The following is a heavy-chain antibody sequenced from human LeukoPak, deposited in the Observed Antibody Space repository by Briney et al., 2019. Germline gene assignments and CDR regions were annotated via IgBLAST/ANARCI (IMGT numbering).Heavy chain of an antibody. D-gene: IGHD5-18*01. V-gene: IGHV4-34*01. Sequence: PSETLSLTCAVYGGSFSGYYWSWIRQPPGKGLEWIGEINHSGSTNYNPSLKSRVTISVDTSKNQFSLKLSSVTAADTAVYYCARDRRGYSYGYGVGFSFDPWGQGTLVTVSS. J-gene: IGHJ5*02. CDR1: GGSFSGYY. CDR2: INHSGST. CDR3: ARDRRGYSYGYGVGFSFDP.